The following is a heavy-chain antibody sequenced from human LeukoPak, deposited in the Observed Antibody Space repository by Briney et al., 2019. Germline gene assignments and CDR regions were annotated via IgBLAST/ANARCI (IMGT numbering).Heavy chain of an antibody. D-gene: IGHD3-10*01. J-gene: IGHJ4*02. V-gene: IGHV4-61*02. CDR2: IYTSGST. CDR1: GGSISSGSYY. Sequence: ASETLSLTCTVSGGSISSGSYYWSWIRQAAGKGLEWIGRIYTSGSTDYNPSLRSRVTISVDTSKNQFSLRLSSVTAADTAVYYCARVMVGVRGLHFDDWGQGTLVTVSS. CDR3: ARVMVGVRGLHFDD.